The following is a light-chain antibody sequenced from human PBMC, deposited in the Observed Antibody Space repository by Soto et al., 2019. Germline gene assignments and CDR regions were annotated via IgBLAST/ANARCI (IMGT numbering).Light chain of an antibody. Sequence: ENVLTQSPGTLSLSPGERATLSCRASQSVSSNFLAWYQQKPGQAPRLLIYGAYNRATGIPDRFSGSGSGTDFTLTIRRLEPEDFAVYYCQQYDSSPRTFGQGTKVDIK. V-gene: IGKV3-20*01. CDR1: QSVSSNF. J-gene: IGKJ1*01. CDR2: GAY. CDR3: QQYDSSPRT.